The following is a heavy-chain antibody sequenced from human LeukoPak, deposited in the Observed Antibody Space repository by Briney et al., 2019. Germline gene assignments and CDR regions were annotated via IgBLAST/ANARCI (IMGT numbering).Heavy chain of an antibody. CDR3: ARDNIVVVTGYYGMDV. J-gene: IGHJ6*02. D-gene: IGHD2-21*02. CDR1: GFTFSDYY. CDR2: IRSSSSYT. Sequence: GRSLRLSWAASGFTFSDYYMSWIRQAPGKGLEWVSYIRSSSSYTNYADSVKGRFTISRGNAKNSLYLQMNSLRAEDTAVYYCARDNIVVVTGYYGMDVWGQGTTVTVSS. V-gene: IGHV3-11*06.